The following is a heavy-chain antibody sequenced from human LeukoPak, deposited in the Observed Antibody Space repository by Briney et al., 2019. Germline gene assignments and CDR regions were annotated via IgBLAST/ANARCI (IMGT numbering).Heavy chain of an antibody. Sequence: ASVTVSCTASGYTFTGYYMHWVRQAPGQGLEWMGWINPNSGGTNYAQKFQGRVTMTRDTSISTAYMELSRLRSDDTAVYYCARDKYYDSSGWNWFDPWGQGTLVTVSS. V-gene: IGHV1-2*02. D-gene: IGHD3-22*01. CDR1: GYTFTGYY. CDR2: INPNSGGT. CDR3: ARDKYYDSSGWNWFDP. J-gene: IGHJ5*02.